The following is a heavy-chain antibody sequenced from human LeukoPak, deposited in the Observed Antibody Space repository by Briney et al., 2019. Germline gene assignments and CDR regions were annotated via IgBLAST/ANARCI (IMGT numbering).Heavy chain of an antibody. CDR3: AREILDDSSSWYPYYYGMDV. CDR2: ISSSSSTI. V-gene: IGHV3-48*01. J-gene: IGHJ6*02. Sequence: GGSLRLSCAASGFTFSSHSMNWVRQAPGKGLEWVSYISSSSSTIYYADSVKGRFTISRDNAKNSLYLQMNSLRAEDTAVYYCAREILDDSSSWYPYYYGMDVWGQGTTVTVSS. D-gene: IGHD6-13*01. CDR1: GFTFSSHS.